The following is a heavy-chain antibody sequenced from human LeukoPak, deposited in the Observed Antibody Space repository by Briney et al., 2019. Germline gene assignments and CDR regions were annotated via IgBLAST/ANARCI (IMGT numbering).Heavy chain of an antibody. V-gene: IGHV3-64*01. CDR2: ISSNGGST. Sequence: GGSLRLSCAASGFTFSSYAMHWVRQAPGKGLEYVSAISSNGGSTYYANSVKGRFTISRANSKNTLYLQMGSLRAEDMAVYYCARDNGCSGGSCYATNFDYWGQGTLVTVSS. CDR3: ARDNGCSGGSCYATNFDY. J-gene: IGHJ4*02. D-gene: IGHD2-15*01. CDR1: GFTFSSYA.